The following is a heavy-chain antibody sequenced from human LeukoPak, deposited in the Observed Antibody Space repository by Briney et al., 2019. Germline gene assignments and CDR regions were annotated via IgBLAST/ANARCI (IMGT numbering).Heavy chain of an antibody. CDR1: GFTFSKYW. J-gene: IGHJ4*02. Sequence: GGSLRLSCAAAGFTFSKYWMRWVRQAPGKGLESVSRINTDGTVTTYADSVKGRFTVSRDNADNTMFLQMNSVRDEDTAVYYCATKQWLAPPPDSWGQGTPVTVSS. V-gene: IGHV3-74*01. D-gene: IGHD6-19*01. CDR3: ATKQWLAPPPDS. CDR2: INTDGTVT.